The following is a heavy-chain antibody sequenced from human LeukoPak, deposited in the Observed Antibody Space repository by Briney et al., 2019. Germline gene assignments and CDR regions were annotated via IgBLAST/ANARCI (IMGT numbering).Heavy chain of an antibody. CDR3: ASSYYDFWSGRNNWFDT. CDR2: MNPNSGNT. V-gene: IGHV1-8*01. D-gene: IGHD3-3*01. CDR1: AYTFTSYD. J-gene: IGHJ5*02. Sequence: ASVKVSCKASAYTFTSYDINWVRQATGQGLEWMGWMNPNSGNTGYAQKFQGRVTMTRNTSISTAYMELSSLRSEDTAVYYCASSYYDFWSGRNNWFDTWGQGTLVTVSS.